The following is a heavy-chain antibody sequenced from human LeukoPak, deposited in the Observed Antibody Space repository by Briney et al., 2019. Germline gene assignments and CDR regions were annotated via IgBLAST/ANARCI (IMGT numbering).Heavy chain of an antibody. V-gene: IGHV1-18*01. D-gene: IGHD6-19*01. CDR1: GYTFTSYG. Sequence: GASVKVSCKDSGYTFTSYGISWVRQAPGQGLEWMGWISAYNGNKNYAQKLQGRVTMTTDTSPTTAYMALRSLRSHDTAVYYCARDHDKWLVLYSYVMDVWGQGTTVTVSS. CDR3: ARDHDKWLVLYSYVMDV. CDR2: ISAYNGNK. J-gene: IGHJ6*02.